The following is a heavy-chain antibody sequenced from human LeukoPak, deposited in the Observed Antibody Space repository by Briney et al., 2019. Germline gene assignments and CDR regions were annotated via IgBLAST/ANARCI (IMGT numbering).Heavy chain of an antibody. CDR2: IRYDGSNK. D-gene: IGHD6-19*01. Sequence: GGSLRLSCAASGFTFSSYGMHWVRQAPGKGLEWVAFIRYDGSNKYYADSVKGRFTISRDNSKNTLYLQMNSLRAEDTAVYYCARGIAVAGTWDYFDYWGQGTLVTVSS. CDR1: GFTFSSYG. V-gene: IGHV3-30*02. CDR3: ARGIAVAGTWDYFDY. J-gene: IGHJ4*02.